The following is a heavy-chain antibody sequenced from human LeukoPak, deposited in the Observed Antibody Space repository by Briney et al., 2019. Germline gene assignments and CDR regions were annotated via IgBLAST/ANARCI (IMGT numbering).Heavy chain of an antibody. CDR1: GFTFSSYS. D-gene: IGHD1-14*01. CDR2: ISSSSSYI. V-gene: IGHV3-21*01. J-gene: IGHJ4*02. CDR3: ARGAGTRDDY. Sequence: GGSLRLSCAASGFTFSSYSMNWVRQAPGKGLEWASSISSSSSYIYYADSVKGRFTISRDNAKNSLYLQMNSLRAEDTAVYYCARGAGTRDDYWGQGTLVTVSS.